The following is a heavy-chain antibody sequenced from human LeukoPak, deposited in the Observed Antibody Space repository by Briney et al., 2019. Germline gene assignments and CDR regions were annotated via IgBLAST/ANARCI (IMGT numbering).Heavy chain of an antibody. CDR1: GVSISRHL. V-gene: IGHV4-59*08. Sequence: SETLSLTCVVSGVSISRHLWSWIRQPAGKGPQWIGLVYNSGSTDYNPSLKGRVTISADTSKNQFSLRLSSVTAPDTAVYYCATNAGPDPLNVIDIWGLGTMVTVSS. CDR2: VYNSGST. J-gene: IGHJ3*02. CDR3: ATNAGPDPLNVIDI. D-gene: IGHD2-8*01.